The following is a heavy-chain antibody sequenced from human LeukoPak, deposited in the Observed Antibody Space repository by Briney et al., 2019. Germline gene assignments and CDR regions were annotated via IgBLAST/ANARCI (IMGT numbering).Heavy chain of an antibody. J-gene: IGHJ3*02. V-gene: IGHV3-74*01. CDR2: INTDGTTT. CDR1: GFSFSDYW. D-gene: IGHD1-1*01. Sequence: GGSLRLSCAPSGFSFSDYWMHWVRQAPGKGLAWVSRINTDGTTTNHADSVTGRFTISRDNAKNMLYLQMNSLRAEDTAVYYCVRGGLEPFDIWGQETMVTVSS. CDR3: VRGGLEPFDI.